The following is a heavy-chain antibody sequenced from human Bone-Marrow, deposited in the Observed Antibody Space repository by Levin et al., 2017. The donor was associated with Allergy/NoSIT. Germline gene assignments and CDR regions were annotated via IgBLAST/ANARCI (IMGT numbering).Heavy chain of an antibody. Sequence: PGGSLRLSCAASGFTFRTYAMHWFRQGPGKGLEWVAIIWHDGSNKFYVDSVKGRFIISRDNYDNTLSLQMNSLRVEDTAVYFCARAGIHLSPDYWGQGTLVTVSS. V-gene: IGHV3-33*01. CDR1: GFTFRTYA. J-gene: IGHJ4*02. CDR2: IWHDGSNK. CDR3: ARAGIHLSPDY. D-gene: IGHD2/OR15-2a*01.